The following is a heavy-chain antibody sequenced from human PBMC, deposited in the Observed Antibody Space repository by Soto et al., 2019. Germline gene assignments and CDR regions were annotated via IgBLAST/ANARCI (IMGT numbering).Heavy chain of an antibody. J-gene: IGHJ3*02. CDR2: IYYSGST. V-gene: IGHV4-59*01. D-gene: IGHD3-22*01. CDR3: ARVGPDSSGYYSEAAFAI. Sequence: SETLSLTCTVSGGSISSYYWSWIRQPPGKGLEWIRYIYYSGSTNYNPSLKSRVTISVDTSENQFSLKLSSVTAADTAVYYCARVGPDSSGYYSEAAFAIWGQGTMVTVSS. CDR1: GGSISSYY.